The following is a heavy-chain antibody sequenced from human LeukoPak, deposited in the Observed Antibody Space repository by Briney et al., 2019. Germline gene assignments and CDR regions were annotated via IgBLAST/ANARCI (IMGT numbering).Heavy chain of an antibody. CDR1: GGSISSYY. D-gene: IGHD6-19*01. J-gene: IGHJ6*03. CDR3: ARETVAGTGNYYYYYMDV. CDR2: IYYSGST. Sequence: SETLSLTCTVSGGSISSYYWSWIRQPPGKGLEWIGYIYYSGSTNYNPSLKSRVTISVDTSKNQFSLKLSSVTAADTAVYYCARETVAGTGNYYYYYMDVWGKGTTVTVSS. V-gene: IGHV4-59*01.